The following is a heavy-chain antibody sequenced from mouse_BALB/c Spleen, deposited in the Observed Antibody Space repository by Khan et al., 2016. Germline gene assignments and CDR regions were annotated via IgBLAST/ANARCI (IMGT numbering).Heavy chain of an antibody. V-gene: IGHV1-54*01. J-gene: IGHJ4*01. D-gene: IGHD2-1*01. CDR2: INPGRGGT. CDR1: GYAFTKYL. Sequence: QVQLQQSGAELVRPGTSVKVSCKASGYAFTKYLIEWVKQRPGQGLEWIGVINPGRGGTNYNEAFKGKATLTADKSSSTAYMQLSRLTSDDYAVYFGARGNYNCLFAMDYWGQGTSVTVSS. CDR3: ARGNYNCLFAMDY.